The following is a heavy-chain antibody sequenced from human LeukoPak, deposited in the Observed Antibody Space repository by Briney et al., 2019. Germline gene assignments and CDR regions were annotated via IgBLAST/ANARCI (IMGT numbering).Heavy chain of an antibody. Sequence: ASVKVSCKVSGYTLTELSMHWVRQAPGKGLEWMGGFDPEDGETIYAQKSQGRVTMTEDTSTDTAYMELSSLRSEDTAVYYCATLRKIYDFWSGYYDLLDFDYWGQGTLVTVSS. CDR3: ATLRKIYDFWSGYYDLLDFDY. D-gene: IGHD3-3*01. CDR1: GYTLTELS. J-gene: IGHJ4*02. V-gene: IGHV1-24*01. CDR2: FDPEDGET.